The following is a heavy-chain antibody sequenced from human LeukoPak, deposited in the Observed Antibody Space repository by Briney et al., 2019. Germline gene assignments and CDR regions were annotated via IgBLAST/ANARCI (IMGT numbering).Heavy chain of an antibody. CDR1: GFTSSSYA. CDR2: ISYDGSNK. D-gene: IGHD6-13*01. J-gene: IGHJ6*03. CDR3: ARGGQLVYYYYYMDV. Sequence: GRSLRLSCAASGFTSSSYAMHWVRQAPGKGLEWVAVISYDGSNKYYADSVKGRFTISRDNSKNTLYLQMNSLRAEDTAVYYCARGGQLVYYYYYMDVWGKGTTVTVSS. V-gene: IGHV3-30*04.